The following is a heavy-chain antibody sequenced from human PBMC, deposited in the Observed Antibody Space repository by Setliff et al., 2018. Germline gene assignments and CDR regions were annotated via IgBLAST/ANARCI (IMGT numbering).Heavy chain of an antibody. V-gene: IGHV1-18*01. CDR1: DYTFTDYG. D-gene: IGHD1-26*01. Sequence: GASEKVSCKASDYTFTDYGIYWVRQAPGQGLEWMGWISAYNGRTNYAEKFHASVTMTTDTATSTAYMELRSLKSDDTAVYYCARASGGNSVEDGFDIWGQGTMVTVSS. J-gene: IGHJ3*02. CDR2: ISAYNGRT. CDR3: ARASGGNSVEDGFDI.